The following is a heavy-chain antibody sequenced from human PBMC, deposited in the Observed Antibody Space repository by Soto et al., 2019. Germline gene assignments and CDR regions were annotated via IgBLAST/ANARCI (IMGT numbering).Heavy chain of an antibody. D-gene: IGHD2-2*01. CDR2: IGANPANT. Sequence: EVQLLESGGGLVQPGGSLRLSCAASGFPFSSSGMLWVRQPPGEGLEWVSAIGANPANTNYRDSVKGRFTISRDNSRNTVFLHMTALRAEDTALYYCTTARHCSSDACPAAEWGQGTLITVSS. V-gene: IGHV3-23*01. J-gene: IGHJ4*02. CDR3: TTARHCSSDACPAAE. CDR1: GFPFSSSG.